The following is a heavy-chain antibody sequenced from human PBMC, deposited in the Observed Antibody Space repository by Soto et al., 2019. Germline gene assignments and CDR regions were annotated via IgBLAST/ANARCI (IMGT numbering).Heavy chain of an antibody. V-gene: IGHV5-51*01. D-gene: IGHD3-22*01. J-gene: IGHJ5*02. CDR2: IFPSDSDT. Sequence: GESLKISCRTSGYRFTSYWIAWVRQMPGKGLEWMAIIFPSDSDTRYSPSFQGQVTISADRSTSTVFLRWASLKASDTAVYFCARKDKSGYFNWFDPWGQGTLVTVSS. CDR1: GYRFTSYW. CDR3: ARKDKSGYFNWFDP.